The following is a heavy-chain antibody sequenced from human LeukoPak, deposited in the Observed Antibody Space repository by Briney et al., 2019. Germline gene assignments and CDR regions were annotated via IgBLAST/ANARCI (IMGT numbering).Heavy chain of an antibody. CDR3: AKGSIVVVVAATGYFQH. Sequence: GGSLRLSCAASGFTFSSFNMNWVRQAPGKGLEWVSYISSISNTIYYADSMKGRFTISRDNAKNSLYLQMNSLRAEDTALYYCAKGSIVVVVAATGYFQHWGQGTLVTVSS. CDR2: ISSISNTI. CDR1: GFTFSSFN. J-gene: IGHJ1*01. V-gene: IGHV3-48*04. D-gene: IGHD2-15*01.